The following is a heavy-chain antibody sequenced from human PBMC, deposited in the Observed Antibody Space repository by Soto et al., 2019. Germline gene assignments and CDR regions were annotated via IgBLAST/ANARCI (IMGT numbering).Heavy chain of an antibody. Sequence: EVKLVESGGGLVQPGESLRLSCAASGFTFSSYWMSWVRKAPGKGLAWAANIKQDGSEKCYVDFGKGRFTIARDNAKSSLFLQMDSLRAEDTAVYYCARFWGWSSVVWGQGTLVTVSS. CDR1: GFTFSSYW. J-gene: IGHJ4*02. CDR2: IKQDGSEK. CDR3: ARFWGWSSVV. V-gene: IGHV3-7*01. D-gene: IGHD2-21*01.